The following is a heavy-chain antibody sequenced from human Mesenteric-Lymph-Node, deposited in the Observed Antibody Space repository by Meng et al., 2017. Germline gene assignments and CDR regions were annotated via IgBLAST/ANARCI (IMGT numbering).Heavy chain of an antibody. Sequence: GESLKISCAASGFTFSSYAMSWVRQAPGKGLEWVSAISGSGGSTYYADSVKGRFTISRDNSKNTLYLQMNSLRAEDTAVYYCARTPYGSGSYYKAHWGFDPWGQGTLVTVSS. CDR3: ARTPYGSGSYYKAHWGFDP. CDR2: ISGSGGST. CDR1: GFTFSSYA. D-gene: IGHD3-10*01. J-gene: IGHJ5*02. V-gene: IGHV3-23*01.